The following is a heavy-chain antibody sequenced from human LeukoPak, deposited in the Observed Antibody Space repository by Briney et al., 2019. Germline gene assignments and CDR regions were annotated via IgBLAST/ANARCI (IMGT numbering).Heavy chain of an antibody. J-gene: IGHJ4*02. Sequence: GGSLRLSCAASGNYWMHWVRQAPGKGLVWVSHINSDGSWTSYADSVKGRFTISKDNAKNTVYLQMNSLRAEDTAVYYCVSFYETYWGRGTLVTISS. CDR1: GNYW. CDR2: INSDGSWT. CDR3: VSFYETY. D-gene: IGHD2/OR15-2a*01. V-gene: IGHV3-74*01.